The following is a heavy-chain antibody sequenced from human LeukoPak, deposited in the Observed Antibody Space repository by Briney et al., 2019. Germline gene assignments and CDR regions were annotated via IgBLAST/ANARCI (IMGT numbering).Heavy chain of an antibody. Sequence: SETLSLTCTVCGGSISSYYWSWIRQPPGKGLEWIGYIYYSGSTNYNPSLKSRVTISVDTSKNQFSLKLSSVTAADTAVYYCARGSYYDFWSGYSYYFDYWGQGTLVTVSS. CDR2: IYYSGST. V-gene: IGHV4-59*12. D-gene: IGHD3-3*01. J-gene: IGHJ4*02. CDR1: GGSISSYY. CDR3: ARGSYYDFWSGYSYYFDY.